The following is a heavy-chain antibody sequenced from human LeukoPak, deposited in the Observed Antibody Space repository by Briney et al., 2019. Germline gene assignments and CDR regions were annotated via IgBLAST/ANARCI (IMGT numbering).Heavy chain of an antibody. Sequence: ASVKVSCKASGYTFTSYGISWVRQAPGQGLEWMGWISAYNGNTNYAQKLQGRVTMTTDTSTSTAYMELRSLRSDDTAVYYCARDGYGYGSGSTHYYYYGMDVWGQGTTVTVSS. J-gene: IGHJ6*02. D-gene: IGHD3-10*01. V-gene: IGHV1-18*01. CDR2: ISAYNGNT. CDR3: ARDGYGYGSGSTHYYYYGMDV. CDR1: GYTFTSYG.